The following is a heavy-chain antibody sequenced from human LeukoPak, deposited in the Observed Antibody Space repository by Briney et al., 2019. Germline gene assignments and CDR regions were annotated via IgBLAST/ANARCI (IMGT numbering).Heavy chain of an antibody. Sequence: KSSHTLSLTCTISGGSISSGDYYWSWVRQPPGKGLEWIGYIYYSGSTYYNPSLKSRVTISVDTSKNQFSLKLSSVTAADTAVYYCAREDWASYYFDYWGQGTLVTVYS. CDR3: AREDWASYYFDY. V-gene: IGHV4-30-4*01. CDR2: IYYSGST. CDR1: GGSISSGDYY. J-gene: IGHJ4*02. D-gene: IGHD3/OR15-3a*01.